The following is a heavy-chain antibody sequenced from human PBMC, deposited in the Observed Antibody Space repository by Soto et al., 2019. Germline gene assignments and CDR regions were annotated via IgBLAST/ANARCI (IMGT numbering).Heavy chain of an antibody. CDR1: GYSFTTFW. CDR2: ISPGDSDT. D-gene: IGHD6-13*01. CDR3: VSGYYLLRPASDRRMGYYYGMDV. Sequence: GESVKISCKGSGYSFTTFWIGWVHQMPGKGLEWMGIISPGDSDTRYSPSFQGQVTVSADKSVSTAYLQWSSLKASDTAMYYCVSGYYLLRPASDRRMGYYYGMDVWGQGTTVTVSS. V-gene: IGHV5-51*07. J-gene: IGHJ6*02.